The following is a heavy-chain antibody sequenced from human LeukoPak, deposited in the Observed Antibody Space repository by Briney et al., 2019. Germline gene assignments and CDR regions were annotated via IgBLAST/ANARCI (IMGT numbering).Heavy chain of an antibody. V-gene: IGHV3-23*01. CDR2: ISGSGGST. D-gene: IGHD6-13*01. CDR3: AKGGQLVREGIDY. CDR1: GFTFSDYW. Sequence: GGSLRLSCAASGFTFSDYWMSWMRQAPGKGLEWVSAISGSGGSTYYADSVKGRFTISRDNSKNTLYLQMNSLRAEDTAVYYCAKGGQLVREGIDYWGQGTLVTVSS. J-gene: IGHJ4*02.